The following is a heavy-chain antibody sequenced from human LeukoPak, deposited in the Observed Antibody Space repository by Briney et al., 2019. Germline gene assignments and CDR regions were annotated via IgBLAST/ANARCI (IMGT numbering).Heavy chain of an antibody. CDR1: GFTFSSYA. CDR3: ARFRLRFRWFDP. Sequence: PGGSLRLSCAASGFTFSSYAMSWVRQAPGKGLEWVSAISGSGGSTYYADSVKGRFTISRDNAKNSLYLQMNSLRAEDTAVYYCARFRLRFRWFDPWGQGTLVTVSS. V-gene: IGHV3-23*01. CDR2: ISGSGGST. J-gene: IGHJ5*02. D-gene: IGHD3-10*01.